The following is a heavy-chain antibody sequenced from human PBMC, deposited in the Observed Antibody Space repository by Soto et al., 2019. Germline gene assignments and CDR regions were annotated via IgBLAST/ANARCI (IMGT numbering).Heavy chain of an antibody. CDR3: ARGRYNWNY. Sequence: SETLSLTCAVYGGFFSGYYWSWIRQPPGKGLEWIGEINHSGSTNYNPSLNIRVTISVDTSKIQFSLKLSSVTAADTAVYYCARGRYNWNYGGQGTLVTVSS. CDR2: INHSGST. V-gene: IGHV4-34*01. J-gene: IGHJ4*02. CDR1: GGFFSGYY. D-gene: IGHD1-20*01.